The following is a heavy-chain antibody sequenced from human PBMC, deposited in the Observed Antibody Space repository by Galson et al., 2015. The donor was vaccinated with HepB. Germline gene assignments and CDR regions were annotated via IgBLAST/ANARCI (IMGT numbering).Heavy chain of an antibody. CDR2: IRYDGSNK. D-gene: IGHD3-22*01. V-gene: IGHV3-30*02. J-gene: IGHJ4*02. CDR1: GFTFSSYG. CDR3: AKDLYYYDSSGYDFDY. Sequence: SLRLSCAASGFTFSSYGMHWVRQAPGKGLEWVAFIRYDGSNKYYADSVKGRFTISRDNSKNTLYLQMNSLRAEDTAVYYCAKDLYYYDSSGYDFDYWGQGTLVTVSS.